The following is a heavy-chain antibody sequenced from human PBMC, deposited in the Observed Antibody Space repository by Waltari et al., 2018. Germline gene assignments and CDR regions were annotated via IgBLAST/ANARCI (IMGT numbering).Heavy chain of an antibody. CDR3: ARQAARNFDY. CDR2: INPNTGGT. V-gene: IGHV1-2*02. CDR1: GYNFIGYY. J-gene: IGHJ4*02. Sequence: QVQLVQSGAEVKKPGASVNVSCKASGYNFIGYYIHWVRQAPGQGLEWMGGINPNTGGTKYAQKYQGRVTLPRDTSISTAYMELSSLGSDDMAVFYCARQAARNFDYWGQGTLVTVSS.